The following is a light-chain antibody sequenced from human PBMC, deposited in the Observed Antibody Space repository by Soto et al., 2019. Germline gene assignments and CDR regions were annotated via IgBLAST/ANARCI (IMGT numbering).Light chain of an antibody. CDR1: QGISNY. V-gene: IGKV1-27*01. J-gene: IGKJ3*01. CDR3: QKYNSAPQGG. CDR2: AAS. Sequence: DIQMTQSPSSLSASVGDRVTITCRASQGISNYLAWYQQKPGKVPKLLIYAASTLQSGVPSRFSGSGSGTDFTLTISSLQPEDVATYYCQKYNSAPQGGFGPGTKVDIK.